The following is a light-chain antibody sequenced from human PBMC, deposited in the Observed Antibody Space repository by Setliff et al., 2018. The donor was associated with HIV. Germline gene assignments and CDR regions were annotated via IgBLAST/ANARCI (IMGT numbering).Light chain of an antibody. V-gene: IGKV3-20*01. CDR3: HHYVSSLWT. CDR2: GGS. Sequence: GTLSLSPGERATLSCRASQSIASAYLAWYQHRPGQAPRLLIYGGSSRALGIPIRFSGSGSGTDFTLTISGLESEDFAVYYCHHYVSSLWTFGQGTKVDIK. CDR1: QSIASAY. J-gene: IGKJ1*01.